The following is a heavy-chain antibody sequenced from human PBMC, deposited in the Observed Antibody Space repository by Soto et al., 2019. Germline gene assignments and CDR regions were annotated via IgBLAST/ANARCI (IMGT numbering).Heavy chain of an antibody. CDR1: GGSISSSSYY. J-gene: IGHJ4*02. CDR2: IYYSGST. V-gene: IGHV4-39*01. CDR3: ASPNGYGLFDY. Sequence: PSETLSLTCTVSGGSISSSSYYWGWIRQPPGKGLEWIGSIYYSGSTYYNPSLKSRVTISVDTSKNQFSLKLSSVTAADTAVYYCASPNGYGLFDYWGQGTLVTVSS. D-gene: IGHD5-18*01.